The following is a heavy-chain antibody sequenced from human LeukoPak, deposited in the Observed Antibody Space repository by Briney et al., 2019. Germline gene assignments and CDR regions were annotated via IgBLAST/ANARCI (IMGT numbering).Heavy chain of an antibody. V-gene: IGHV3-11*01. CDR2: ISSSGSTI. Sequence: PGGSLRLSCAASGFTFSDYYMSWIRQAPGKGLEWVSYISSSGSTIYHADSVKGRFTISRDNAKNSLYLQMNSLRAEDTAVYYCARWNSYYYYGMDVWGQGTTVTVSS. J-gene: IGHJ6*02. CDR1: GFTFSDYY. CDR3: ARWNSYYYYGMDV.